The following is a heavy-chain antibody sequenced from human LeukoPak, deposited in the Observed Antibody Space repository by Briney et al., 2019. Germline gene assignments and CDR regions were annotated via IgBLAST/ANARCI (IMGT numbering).Heavy chain of an antibody. Sequence: SVKVSCKASGGTFSSYAISWVRQAPGQGLEWMGRIIPIFGTANYAQKFQGRVTITTDESTSTAYMELSSLRSEDTAVYYCASGCTNGVCNDDYWGQGTLVTVSS. CDR3: ASGCTNGVCNDDY. D-gene: IGHD2-8*01. CDR1: GGTFSSYA. J-gene: IGHJ4*02. CDR2: IIPIFGTA. V-gene: IGHV1-69*05.